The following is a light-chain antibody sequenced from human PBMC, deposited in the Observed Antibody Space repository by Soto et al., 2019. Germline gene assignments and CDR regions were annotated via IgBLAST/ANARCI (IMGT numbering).Light chain of an antibody. V-gene: IGLV2-14*01. Sequence: QSALTQPASVSGSPGQSITISCTGTRSSVGAFDYVSWYQQHPGRAPKLLIYEVSNRPSGVSNRFSGSKSGNTASLTISGVQAEDEADYYCSSYITTSTRVFGTGTKLTVL. CDR1: RSSVGAFDY. J-gene: IGLJ1*01. CDR3: SSYITTSTRV. CDR2: EVS.